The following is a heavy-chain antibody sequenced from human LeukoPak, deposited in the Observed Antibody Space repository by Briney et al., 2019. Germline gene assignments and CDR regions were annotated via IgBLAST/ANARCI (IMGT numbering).Heavy chain of an antibody. Sequence: SETLSLTCTVSGGSISSYYWSWIRQSPGKGLEWIGYIYYSGSTNYNPSLKSRVAISVDTSKSQFSLKVSSVTAADTAVYYCARSYYSSSWYYFDYWGQGTLVTVSS. CDR2: IYYSGST. CDR1: GGSISSYY. D-gene: IGHD6-13*01. V-gene: IGHV4-59*01. CDR3: ARSYYSSSWYYFDY. J-gene: IGHJ4*02.